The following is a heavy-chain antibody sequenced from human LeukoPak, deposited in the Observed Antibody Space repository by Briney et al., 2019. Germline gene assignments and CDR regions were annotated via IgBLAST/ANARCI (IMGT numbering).Heavy chain of an antibody. Sequence: GESLKISCKGSGYRFSNYWIAWVRQTPGKGLECMGIIYVGDSDTRYSPSLQGQVTVSADKSISTAYLQWSSLKASDTAMYYCARLLFDSSGYSGYFHHWGQGTLVTVSS. V-gene: IGHV5-51*01. J-gene: IGHJ1*01. CDR3: ARLLFDSSGYSGYFHH. CDR1: GYRFSNYW. CDR2: IYVGDSDT. D-gene: IGHD3-22*01.